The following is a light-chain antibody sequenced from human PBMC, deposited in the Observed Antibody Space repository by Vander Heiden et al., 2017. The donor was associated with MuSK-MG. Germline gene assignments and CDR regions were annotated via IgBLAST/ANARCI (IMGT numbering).Light chain of an antibody. V-gene: IGKV3-20*01. Sequence: GTLSCRASQSVSSSYLAWYQQKPGQAPRLLIYGASSRATGIPDRFSGSGSGTDFTLTISRLEPEDFAVYYCQQYGSSPRTFGQGTKVXIK. CDR1: QSVSSSY. CDR3: QQYGSSPRT. J-gene: IGKJ1*01. CDR2: GAS.